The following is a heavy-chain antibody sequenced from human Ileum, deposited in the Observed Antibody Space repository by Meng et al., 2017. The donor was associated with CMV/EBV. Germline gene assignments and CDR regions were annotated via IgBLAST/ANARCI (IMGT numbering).Heavy chain of an antibody. J-gene: IGHJ4*02. D-gene: IGHD3-10*01. Sequence: GESLKISCAASGVTVSSNYMSWVRQAPGKGLEWVSIIYSDGSTYYADSVKGRFTISRDNSKNTLYLQMNSLRNEDTAVYYCARPPASESSLDYWGQGTLVTVSS. CDR1: GVTVSSNY. CDR2: IYSDGST. CDR3: ARPPASESSLDY. V-gene: IGHV3-66*02.